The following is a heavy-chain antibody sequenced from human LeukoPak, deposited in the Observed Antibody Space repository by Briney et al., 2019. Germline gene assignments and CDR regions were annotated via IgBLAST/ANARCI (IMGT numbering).Heavy chain of an antibody. Sequence: PRGSRRLSCAASGFTFSSYSMNWVRQAPGKGLEWVSSISSSSSSIYYADSVKGRFTIYRDNAKNSLYLQMNSLRAEDTAVYYCARDQWLVNWGQGTLVTVSS. CDR3: ARDQWLVN. D-gene: IGHD5-12*01. CDR2: ISSSSSSI. J-gene: IGHJ4*02. V-gene: IGHV3-21*01. CDR1: GFTFSSYS.